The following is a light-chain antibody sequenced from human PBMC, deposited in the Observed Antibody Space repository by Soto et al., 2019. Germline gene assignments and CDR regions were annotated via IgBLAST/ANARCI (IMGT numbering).Light chain of an antibody. V-gene: IGKV1-5*01. CDR2: DAS. CDR3: QQFNTYSYT. Sequence: DIQMTQSPSTLSASVGDRVTITCRASQSVRNGLAWYQQKPGKAPKLLIYDASSLESGVPSRFSGSGFGTEFTLTISSLQPDDFAPYYCQQFNTYSYTFGQGTRVEIK. J-gene: IGKJ2*01. CDR1: QSVRNG.